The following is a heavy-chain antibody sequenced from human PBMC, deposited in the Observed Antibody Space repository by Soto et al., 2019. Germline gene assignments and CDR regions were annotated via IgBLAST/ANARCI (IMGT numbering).Heavy chain of an antibody. CDR1: GYTFTSYG. J-gene: IGHJ4*02. V-gene: IGHV1-18*01. CDR2: ISAYNGNT. CDR3: ASYSSGWTNERYFDY. Sequence: QVQLVQSGAEVKKPGASVKVSCKASGYTFTSYGISWVRQAPGQGLEWMGWISAYNGNTNYAQKLQGRVTMTTDTSTGRAYMGLRSLRSDGTAVYYCASYSSGWTNERYFDYWGQGTMVTVSS. D-gene: IGHD6-19*01.